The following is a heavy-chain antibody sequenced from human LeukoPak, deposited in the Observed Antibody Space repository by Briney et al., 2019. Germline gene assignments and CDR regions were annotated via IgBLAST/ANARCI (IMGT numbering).Heavy chain of an antibody. V-gene: IGHV3-48*04. CDR1: GFTFSSYN. J-gene: IGHJ4*02. Sequence: GGSLRLSCAASGFTFSSYNMHWVRQAPGKGLEWVSYISSSGSTIYYADSVKGRFTISRDNAKNSLYLQMNSLRAEDTAVYYCARAPPGYSYGYNWYFDYWGQGTLVTVSS. D-gene: IGHD5-18*01. CDR3: ARAPPGYSYGYNWYFDY. CDR2: ISSSGSTI.